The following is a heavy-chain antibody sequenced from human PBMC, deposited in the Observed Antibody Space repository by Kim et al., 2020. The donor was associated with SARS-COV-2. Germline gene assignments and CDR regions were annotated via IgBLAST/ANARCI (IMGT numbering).Heavy chain of an antibody. CDR3: AKDMGDHMRDYYGMDV. D-gene: IGHD1-26*01. Sequence: SVKGRFTTSRDNAKNSLYLQMNSLRAEDTALYYCAKDMGDHMRDYYGMDVWGQGTTVTVSS. V-gene: IGHV3-9*01. J-gene: IGHJ6*02.